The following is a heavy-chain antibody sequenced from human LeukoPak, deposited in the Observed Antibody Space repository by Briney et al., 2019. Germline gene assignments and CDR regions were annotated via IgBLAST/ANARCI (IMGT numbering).Heavy chain of an antibody. J-gene: IGHJ4*02. Sequence: LPGGSLRLSCAASGFTFSSYAMSWVRQAPGKGLEWVSAISGSGGDTFYADSVKGRFTISRDNSKNTLYLQMKSLRAEDTAVYSCAKYFTRSGYYWHFDYWGQGTLVTVSS. CDR3: AKYFTRSGYYWHFDY. V-gene: IGHV3-23*01. CDR1: GFTFSSYA. D-gene: IGHD3-22*01. CDR2: ISGSGGDT.